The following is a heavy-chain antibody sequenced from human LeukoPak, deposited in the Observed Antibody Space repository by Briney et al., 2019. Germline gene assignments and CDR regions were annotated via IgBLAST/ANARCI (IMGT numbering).Heavy chain of an antibody. D-gene: IGHD1-1*01. J-gene: IGHJ5*02. Sequence: PGSSVKVSCKASGGTFSSYAISWVRQAPGQGLEWMGRIIPIFGTANYAQKFQGRVTITTDESTSTAYMELSSLRSEDTAVYYCARDLNSHWSRPYNWFDPWGQGTLVTVSS. V-gene: IGHV1-69*05. CDR3: ARDLNSHWSRPYNWFDP. CDR1: GGTFSSYA. CDR2: IIPIFGTA.